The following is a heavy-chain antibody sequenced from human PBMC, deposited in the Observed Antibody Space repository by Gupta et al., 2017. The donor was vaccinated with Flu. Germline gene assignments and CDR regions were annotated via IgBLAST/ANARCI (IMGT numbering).Heavy chain of an antibody. CDR2: INPKDGSI. V-gene: IGHV1-46*03. J-gene: IGHJ5*02. D-gene: IGHD1-26*01. Sequence: QAQLVQSGAEVKKPGASVRISCQTSGYRFVYYYIHWVRQAPGQGLEWVGIINPKDGSISYAQKFQDRVTMTRDTSTATVNMELRGLTSDDTAVYYCARGLIGGYYDDLAGFYTGWFETWGRGTQVIVSS. CDR3: ARGLIGGYYDDLAGFYTGWFET. CDR1: GYRFVYYY.